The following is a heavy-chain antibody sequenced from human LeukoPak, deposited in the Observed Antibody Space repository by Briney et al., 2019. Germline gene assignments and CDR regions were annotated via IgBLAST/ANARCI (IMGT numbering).Heavy chain of an antibody. Sequence: LSETLSLTCTVSGGSINSYYWSWLRQPAERGLEWIGRIYASGSTTYNPSLRSRVAISMDTSKNQFSLRLTSVTAADTAVYYCTRDSGTTGVVKFDPWGQGILVTVSS. CDR2: IYASGST. J-gene: IGHJ5*02. CDR3: TRDSGTTGVVKFDP. CDR1: GGSINSYY. D-gene: IGHD4-23*01. V-gene: IGHV4-4*07.